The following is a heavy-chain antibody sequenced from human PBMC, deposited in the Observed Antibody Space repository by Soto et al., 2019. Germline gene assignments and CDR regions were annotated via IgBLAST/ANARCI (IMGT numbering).Heavy chain of an antibody. CDR3: ARGDSDDAFDI. D-gene: IGHD2-21*01. J-gene: IGHJ3*02. Sequence: GASVKVSCKASGYTFTSYAMHWVRQAPGQRLEWMGWINPGNGNTKYSQRFQGRVTMTRDTSTSTVYMELSSLRSEDTAVYYCARGDSDDAFDIWGQGTMVTVSS. CDR1: GYTFTSYA. V-gene: IGHV1-3*01. CDR2: INPGNGNT.